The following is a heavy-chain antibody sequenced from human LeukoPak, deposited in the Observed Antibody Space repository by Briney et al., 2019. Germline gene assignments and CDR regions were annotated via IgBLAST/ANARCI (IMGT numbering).Heavy chain of an antibody. CDR3: AGMGSSGWYGSTDY. CDR2: IYYSGRT. V-gene: IGHV4-39*01. D-gene: IGHD6-19*01. Sequence: SDTLSLTCSVSRGSISSTSYYWGWIRQPPGKGLEWFGIIYYSGRTYYNPSLKHRVTISVEAPKTQFSLQLSSVTAADTAVYYCAGMGSSGWYGSTDYWGQGTLVTVSS. J-gene: IGHJ4*02. CDR1: RGSISSTSYY.